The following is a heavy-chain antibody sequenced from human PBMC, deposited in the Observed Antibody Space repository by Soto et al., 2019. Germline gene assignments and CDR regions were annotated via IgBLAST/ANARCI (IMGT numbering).Heavy chain of an antibody. Sequence: GGSLRLSCAASGFTFSSYAMHWVRQAPGKGLEWVAVISYDGSNKYYADSVKGRFTISRDNSKNTLYLQMNSLRAEDTAVYYCARVSEPGIAVAGTRYWGQGTLVTVSS. D-gene: IGHD6-19*01. V-gene: IGHV3-30-3*01. CDR2: ISYDGSNK. CDR1: GFTFSSYA. CDR3: ARVSEPGIAVAGTRY. J-gene: IGHJ4*02.